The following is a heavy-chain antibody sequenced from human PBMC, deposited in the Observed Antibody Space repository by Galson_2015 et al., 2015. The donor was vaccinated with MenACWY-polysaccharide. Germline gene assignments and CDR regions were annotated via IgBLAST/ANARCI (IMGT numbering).Heavy chain of an antibody. CDR2: ISAYNGNT. V-gene: IGHV1-18*01. CDR3: ARGGSYCGGDCYSGSSLLSEYLQH. Sequence: QSGAEVKKPGASVKVSCKASGYTFTSYGISWVRQAPGQGLEWMGWISAYNGNTNYAQKLQGRVTMTTDTSTSTAYMELRSLRSDDTAVYYCARGGSYCGGDCYSGSSLLSEYLQHWGQGTLVTVSS. J-gene: IGHJ1*01. CDR1: GYTFTSYG. D-gene: IGHD2-21*02.